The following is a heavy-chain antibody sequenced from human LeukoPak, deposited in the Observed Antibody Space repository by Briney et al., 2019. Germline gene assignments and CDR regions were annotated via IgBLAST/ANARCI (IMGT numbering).Heavy chain of an antibody. V-gene: IGHV3-30*18. Sequence: GGSLRLSCAASGFTFSTYGMHWVRQSPGKGLEWVAVISYDGSYKEYADSVKGRFTISRDNSKNTLYLQMNSLRAEDTAVYYCAKMLNTGHAHAALDYWGQGTLVTVSS. CDR3: AKMLNTGHAHAALDY. CDR1: GFTFSTYG. J-gene: IGHJ4*02. CDR2: ISYDGSYK. D-gene: IGHD2-8*02.